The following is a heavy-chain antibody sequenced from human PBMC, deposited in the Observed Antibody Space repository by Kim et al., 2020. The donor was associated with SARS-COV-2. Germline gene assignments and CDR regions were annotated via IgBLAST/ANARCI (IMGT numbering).Heavy chain of an antibody. D-gene: IGHD2-2*01. Sequence: GGSLRLSCAASGFTFSSYAMSWVRQAPGKGLEWVSAISGSGGSTYYADSVKGRFTISRDNSKNTLYLQMNSLRAEDTAVYYCAKDIVVVPAAGGLFDYWGQGTLVTVSS. CDR2: ISGSGGST. J-gene: IGHJ4*02. CDR3: AKDIVVVPAAGGLFDY. CDR1: GFTFSSYA. V-gene: IGHV3-23*01.